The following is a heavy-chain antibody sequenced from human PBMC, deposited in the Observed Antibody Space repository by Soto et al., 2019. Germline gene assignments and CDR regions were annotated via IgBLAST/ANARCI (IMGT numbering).Heavy chain of an antibody. Sequence: QVQLVQSGAEVKKPGSSVTVSCKASGGTFSSYTISWVRQSPGQGLEWMGGIIPIFGTANYAQKFQGRVTITADESTSTVYMELSSLRSDDTAVYACERGNHWWIQLWDFYLWGRGTLVTVSS. CDR1: GGTFSSYT. CDR2: IIPIFGTA. V-gene: IGHV1-69*12. J-gene: IGHJ2*01. D-gene: IGHD5-18*01. CDR3: ERGNHWWIQLWDFYL.